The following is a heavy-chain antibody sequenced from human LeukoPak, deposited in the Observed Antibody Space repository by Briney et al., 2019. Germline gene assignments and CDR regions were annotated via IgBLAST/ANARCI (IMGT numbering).Heavy chain of an antibody. D-gene: IGHD3-22*01. Sequence: GGSLRLSCAASGFTFGSYAMSWVRQAPGKGLEWVSAISGSGGSAYYADSVKGRFTISRDNSKNTLYLQMNSLRAEDTAVYYCAKDGNDKGYYYDSSGYYYFDYWGQGTLVTVSS. J-gene: IGHJ4*02. CDR3: AKDGNDKGYYYDSSGYYYFDY. V-gene: IGHV3-23*01. CDR2: ISGSGGSA. CDR1: GFTFGSYA.